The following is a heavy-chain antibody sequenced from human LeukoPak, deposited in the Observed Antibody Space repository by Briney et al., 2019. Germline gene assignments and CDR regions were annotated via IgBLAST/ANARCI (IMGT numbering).Heavy chain of an antibody. D-gene: IGHD2-2*01. CDR2: INPNSGGT. J-gene: IGHJ4*02. CDR1: GYTFTGYY. CDR3: AREAIVVVPSHADYFDY. V-gene: IGHV1-2*02. Sequence: ASVKVSCKASGYTFTGYYMHWVRQAPGQGLEWMGWINPNSGGTNYAQKFQGRVTMTRDTSISTAYMELSRLRSDDTAVYYCAREAIVVVPSHADYFDYWGQGTLVTVSS.